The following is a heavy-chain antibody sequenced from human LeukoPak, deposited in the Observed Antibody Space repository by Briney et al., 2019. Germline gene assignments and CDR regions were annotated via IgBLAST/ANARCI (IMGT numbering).Heavy chain of an antibody. V-gene: IGHV3-48*01. CDR2: IFDTGFSI. CDR1: GFTFSNYN. D-gene: IGHD6-19*01. Sequence: PGGSLRLSCAASGFTFSNYNMNWFRQAPGKGLEWVPYIFDTGFSIYYADSVKGRFTISRDSAKNSLCLQMYSLRAEDTAVYYCVSALVAGRTHWGQGTLVTVSS. CDR3: VSALVAGRTH. J-gene: IGHJ4*02.